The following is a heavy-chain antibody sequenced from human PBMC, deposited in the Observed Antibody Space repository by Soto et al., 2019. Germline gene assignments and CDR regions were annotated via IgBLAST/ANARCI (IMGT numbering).Heavy chain of an antibody. CDR3: ARGRYGDY. V-gene: IGHV1-18*01. Sequence: QVHLVQSGAEVKKPGASVKVSCKASGYTFPSYGITWVRQAPGQGLEWMGWISAHNGNTDYAQKLQGRVIVTRDTSTCTAYMELRSLISDDTAVYYCARGRYGDYWGQGAPVTVSS. CDR1: GYTFPSYG. D-gene: IGHD1-1*01. CDR2: ISAHNGNT. J-gene: IGHJ4*02.